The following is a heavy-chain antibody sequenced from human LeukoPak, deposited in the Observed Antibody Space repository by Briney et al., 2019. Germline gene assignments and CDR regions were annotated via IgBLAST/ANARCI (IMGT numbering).Heavy chain of an antibody. J-gene: IGHJ4*02. D-gene: IGHD5-18*01. Sequence: SETLSLTCTVSGGSISSYYWSWIRQPPGKGLEWIGYIYYSGSTNYNPSLKSRVTISVDTSKNQFSLKLSSVTAADTAVYYCARGSDTAMVTLDYWGQGTPVTVSS. CDR1: GGSISSYY. CDR3: ARGSDTAMVTLDY. CDR2: IYYSGST. V-gene: IGHV4-59*01.